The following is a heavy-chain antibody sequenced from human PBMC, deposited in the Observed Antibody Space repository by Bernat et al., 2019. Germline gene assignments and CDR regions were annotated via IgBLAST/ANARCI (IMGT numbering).Heavy chain of an antibody. CDR1: GFTFSTYW. J-gene: IGHJ4*02. D-gene: IGHD4-17*01. CDR2: INSDASIT. V-gene: IGHV3-74*01. Sequence: EVQLVESGGGLVQPGGSLRLSCAASGFTFSTYWMHWVRQAPGKGLVWVSRINSDASITSYADSVKGRFTISRDNAKHTLYLQMNSLRADDTAIYYCSTYGNGEFDYWGQGTLVTVSS. CDR3: STYGNGEFDY.